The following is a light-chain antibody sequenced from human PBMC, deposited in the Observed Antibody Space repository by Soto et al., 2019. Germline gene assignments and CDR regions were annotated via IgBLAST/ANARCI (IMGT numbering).Light chain of an antibody. CDR2: GAS. V-gene: IGKV3-20*01. J-gene: IGKJ5*01. CDR3: QQYGSSPIT. CDR1: QSVSNDY. Sequence: EMVLTPSPGTLSLSPGDRATLSFRASQSVSNDYVAWVQQKPGQAPRLLIYGASSRATGIPDRFSGSGSGTDFTLTISRLEPEDFAVYYCQQYGSSPITFGQGTRLEIK.